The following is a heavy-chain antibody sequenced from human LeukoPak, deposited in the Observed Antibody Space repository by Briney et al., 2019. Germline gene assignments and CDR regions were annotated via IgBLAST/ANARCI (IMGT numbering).Heavy chain of an antibody. D-gene: IGHD2-21*01. J-gene: IGHJ6*03. CDR1: GFTFSSFS. CDR3: VRGYFYYMDV. V-gene: IGHV3-48*02. CDR2: INNSGNII. Sequence: PGGSLRLSCAASGFTFSSFSMHWVRQAPGTGLECVAYINNSGNIIYYADSVKGRFAISRDNAKNSVYLQMNSLRDGDTDVYYCVRGYFYYMDVWGKGTTVTVSS.